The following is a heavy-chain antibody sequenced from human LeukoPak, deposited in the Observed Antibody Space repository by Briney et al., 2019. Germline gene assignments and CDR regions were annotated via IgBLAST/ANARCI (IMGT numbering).Heavy chain of an antibody. CDR3: ARGSRRTVVVTTRYYYYMDV. CDR1: GGSFSGYY. D-gene: IGHD2-21*02. CDR2: INHSGSS. V-gene: IGHV4-34*01. Sequence: SETLSLTCAVYGGSFSGYYWTWIRQSPGKGLEWIGEINHSGSSNYNPSLKSRVTISVDTSKNQFSLKMRSVTAADTAVYYCARGSRRTVVVTTRYYYYMDVWAKGTTVTVSS. J-gene: IGHJ6*03.